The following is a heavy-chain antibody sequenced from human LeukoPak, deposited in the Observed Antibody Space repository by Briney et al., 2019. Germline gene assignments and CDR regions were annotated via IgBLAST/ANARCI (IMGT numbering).Heavy chain of an antibody. CDR1: GGTFSSYA. D-gene: IGHD6-19*01. V-gene: IGHV1-69*13. Sequence: SVKVSCKASGGTFSSYAISWVRQAPGQGLEWMGGIIPIFGTANYAQKFQGRVTITADESTSTAYMELSSLRSEDTAVYYCARGGSGWSYFDYWGQGTLVTVSS. J-gene: IGHJ4*02. CDR3: ARGGSGWSYFDY. CDR2: IIPIFGTA.